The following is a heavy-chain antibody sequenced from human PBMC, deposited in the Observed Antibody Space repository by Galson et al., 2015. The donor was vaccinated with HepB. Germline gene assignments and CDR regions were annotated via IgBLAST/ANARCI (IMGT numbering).Heavy chain of an antibody. CDR1: GYSFTTYG. J-gene: IGHJ4*02. CDR2: ISPYNGNT. Sequence: SVKVSCKASGYSFTTYGFSWMRQAPGEGLEWLGWISPYNGNTHLAQQFVGRVSLTTNTSTATAYLELRSLRSDDTAVYFCATDHSSGLFQFWGQGTLVIVSS. V-gene: IGHV1-18*04. D-gene: IGHD6-19*01. CDR3: ATDHSSGLFQF.